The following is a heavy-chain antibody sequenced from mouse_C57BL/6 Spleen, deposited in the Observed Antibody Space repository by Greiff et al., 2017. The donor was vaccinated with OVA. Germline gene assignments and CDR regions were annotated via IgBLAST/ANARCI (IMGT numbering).Heavy chain of an antibody. CDR2: IDPSDSYT. CDR1: GYTFTSYW. CDR3: ASGDYGSSYDY. J-gene: IGHJ2*01. D-gene: IGHD1-1*01. V-gene: IGHV1-59*01. Sequence: QVQLQQPGAELVRPGTSVKLSCKASGYTFTSYWMHWVKQRPGQGLEWIGVIDPSDSYTNYNQKFKGKATLTVDTSSSTAYMQLSSLTSEDSAVYYCASGDYGSSYDYWGKGTTLTVSS.